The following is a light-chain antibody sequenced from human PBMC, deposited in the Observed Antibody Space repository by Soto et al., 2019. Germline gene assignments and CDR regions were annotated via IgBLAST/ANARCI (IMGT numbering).Light chain of an antibody. CDR1: SSDVGGYNY. CDR2: DVS. V-gene: IGLV2-11*01. CDR3: CSYAGSNNSV. J-gene: IGLJ3*02. Sequence: QSVLTQPRSVSGSPGQSVTISCTGTSSDVGGYNYVSWYQQHPGKAPKLMIYDVSKRPSGVPDRFSGSKSGNTASLTISGLQAEDEADYYCCSYAGSNNSVFGGGTKLTVL.